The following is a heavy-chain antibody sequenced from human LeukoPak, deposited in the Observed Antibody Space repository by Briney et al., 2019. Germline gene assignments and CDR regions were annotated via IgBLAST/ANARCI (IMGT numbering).Heavy chain of an antibody. D-gene: IGHD3-22*01. CDR2: FDPEDGET. CDR3: ATDPRGYYYDSSGYDY. V-gene: IGHV1-24*01. CDR1: GYTLTELS. J-gene: IGHJ4*02. Sequence: ASVKVSCKVSGYTLTELSMHWVRQAPGKGLEWMGGFDPEDGETIYAQKFQGRVTMTEDTSTDTAYMELSSLRSEDTAVYYCATDPRGYYYDSSGYDYWGQGTLVTVSS.